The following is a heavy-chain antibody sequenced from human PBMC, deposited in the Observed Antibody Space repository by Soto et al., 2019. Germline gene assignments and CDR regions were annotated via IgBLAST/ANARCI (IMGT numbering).Heavy chain of an antibody. CDR1: GFTFSSYA. CDR3: ARDSSSSPSPDAFDI. V-gene: IGHV3-30*04. CDR2: ISYDGSNK. Sequence: GGSLRLSCAASGFTFSSYAMHWVHQAPGKGLEWVAVISYDGSNKYYADSVKGRFTISRDNSKNTLYLQMNSLRAEDTAVYYCARDSSSSPSPDAFDIWGQGTMVTVSS. J-gene: IGHJ3*02. D-gene: IGHD6-6*01.